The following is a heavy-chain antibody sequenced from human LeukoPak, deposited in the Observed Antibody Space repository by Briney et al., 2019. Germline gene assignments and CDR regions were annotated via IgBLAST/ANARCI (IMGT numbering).Heavy chain of an antibody. CDR1: GFTVSSNY. J-gene: IGHJ4*02. Sequence: PGGSLRLSCAASGFTVSSNYMSWVRQAPGKGLGWVSVIYSGGSTYYADSVKGRFTISRDNSKSTLYIQMNSLRAEDTAVYYCARDRYYYDSSDYSRLDYWGQGTLVTVSS. CDR2: IYSGGST. V-gene: IGHV3-53*01. CDR3: ARDRYYYDSSDYSRLDY. D-gene: IGHD3-22*01.